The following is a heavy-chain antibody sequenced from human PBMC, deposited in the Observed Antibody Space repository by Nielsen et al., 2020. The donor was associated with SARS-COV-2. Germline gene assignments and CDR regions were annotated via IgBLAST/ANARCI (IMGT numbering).Heavy chain of an antibody. J-gene: IGHJ2*01. CDR3: ARVAYYYDSSGYRYYWYFDL. Sequence: GESLKISCAASGFTFSSYGMNWVRQAPGKGLEWVAVIWYDGRKKYHADSVKGRFTISRDNSKNTLYLQMNSLRAEDTAVYYCARVAYYYDSSGYRYYWYFDLWGRGTLVTVSS. V-gene: IGHV3-33*01. D-gene: IGHD3-22*01. CDR2: IWYDGRKK. CDR1: GFTFSSYG.